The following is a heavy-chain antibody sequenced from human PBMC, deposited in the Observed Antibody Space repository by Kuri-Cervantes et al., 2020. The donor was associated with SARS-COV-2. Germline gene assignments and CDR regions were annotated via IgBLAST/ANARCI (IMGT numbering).Heavy chain of an antibody. D-gene: IGHD1-14*01. CDR3: ATRRTGAWFDP. V-gene: IGHV4-39*07. CDR1: GGSISSSSYY. Sequence: GSLRLSCTVSGGSISSSSYYWGWIRQPPGKGLEWIGSIYYSGSTYYNPSLKSRVTISVDTSKNQFSLKLSSVTAADTAVYYCATRRTGAWFDPWGQGTLVTVSS. J-gene: IGHJ5*02. CDR2: IYYSGST.